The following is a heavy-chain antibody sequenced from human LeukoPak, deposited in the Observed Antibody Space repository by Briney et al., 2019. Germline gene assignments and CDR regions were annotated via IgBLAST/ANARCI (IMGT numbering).Heavy chain of an antibody. D-gene: IGHD3-16*02. CDR1: GGSISSGGYY. CDR3: ARGGESLRLGELSPFAAFDI. Sequence: SETLSLTCTVSGGSISSGGYYWSWIRQHPGKGLEWIGYIYYSGSTYYNPSLKSRVTISVDTSKNQFSLKLSSVTAADTAVYYCARGGESLRLGELSPFAAFDIWGQGTMVTVSS. CDR2: IYYSGST. V-gene: IGHV4-31*03. J-gene: IGHJ3*02.